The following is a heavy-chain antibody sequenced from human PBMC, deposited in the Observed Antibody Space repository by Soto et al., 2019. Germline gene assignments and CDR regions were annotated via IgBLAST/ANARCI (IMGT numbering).Heavy chain of an antibody. CDR3: ARVSPYGDYVTYYYYMDV. V-gene: IGHV1-18*01. CDR2: ISAYNGNT. D-gene: IGHD4-17*01. Sequence: GASVKVSCKASGYTFTSYGISWVRQATGQGLEWMGWISAYNGNTNYAQKLQGRVTMTTDTSTSTAYMELRSLRSDDTAVYYCARVSPYGDYVTYYYYMDVWGKGTTVTVSS. J-gene: IGHJ6*03. CDR1: GYTFTSYG.